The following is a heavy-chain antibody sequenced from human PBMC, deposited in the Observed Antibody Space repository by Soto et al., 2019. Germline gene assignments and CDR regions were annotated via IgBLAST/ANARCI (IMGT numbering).Heavy chain of an antibody. V-gene: IGHV3-23*01. CDR3: AKDRRAGGNSAFYFGF. CDR2: ISATGGGT. D-gene: IGHD3-16*01. Sequence: SVGSLRLSCAASGFTFTDHAIHWVRQAPGRGLEWVSLISATGGGTYYADSVKGRFTISRDNSHNTLYLQVHSLTAEDTAVYYCAKDRRAGGNSAFYFGFWGQGAQVTASS. J-gene: IGHJ4*02. CDR1: GFTFTDHA.